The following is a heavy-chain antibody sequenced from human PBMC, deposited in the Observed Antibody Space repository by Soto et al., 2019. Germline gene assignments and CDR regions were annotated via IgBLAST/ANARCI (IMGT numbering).Heavy chain of an antibody. J-gene: IGHJ4*02. V-gene: IGHV3-23*01. CDR1: GFTFSNCA. CDR3: AKGNTSGWYFFDY. Sequence: GGSLRLSCEASGFTFSNCAMSWVRQAPGKGLEWVSGISGTGRSTFYADSVQGRFTISRDNFKNIVYLQMNSLRAEDTAVYYCAKGNTSGWYFFDYWGQGTLVTVSS. CDR2: ISGTGRST. D-gene: IGHD6-19*01.